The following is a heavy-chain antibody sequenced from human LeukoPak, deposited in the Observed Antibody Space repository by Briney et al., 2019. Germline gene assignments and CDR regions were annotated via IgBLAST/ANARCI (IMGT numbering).Heavy chain of an antibody. CDR1: GFTFSNYG. CDR2: IRYDGSNK. CDR3: ARSTSSWFYVDF. J-gene: IGHJ4*02. Sequence: GGSLRLSCAASGFTFSNYGMHWVRQAPRKGLEWVAFIRYDGSNKYYADSVKGRFTIYRDNSKNTLYLQMNSLRPEDAAVYYCARSTSSWFYVDFWGQGTLVTVSS. V-gene: IGHV3-30*02. D-gene: IGHD6-13*01.